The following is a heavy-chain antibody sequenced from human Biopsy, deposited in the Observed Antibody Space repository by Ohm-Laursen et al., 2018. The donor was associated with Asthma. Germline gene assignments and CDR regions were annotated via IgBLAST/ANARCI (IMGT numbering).Heavy chain of an antibody. CDR3: AKGRYKWNDGYYGLDV. Sequence: SLRLSCAASGASLSSFGMNWVRQAPGKGLEWVAVISYDGSKKEYGDSVKGRFTISRDNSKDTVYLQMNSLRAEDTAVYYCAKGRYKWNDGYYGLDVWGQGTTVTVS. J-gene: IGHJ6*02. CDR1: GASLSSFG. V-gene: IGHV3-30*18. D-gene: IGHD1-20*01. CDR2: ISYDGSKK.